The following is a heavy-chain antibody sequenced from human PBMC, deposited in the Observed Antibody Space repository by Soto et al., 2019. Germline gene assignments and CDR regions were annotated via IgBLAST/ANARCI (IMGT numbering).Heavy chain of an antibody. D-gene: IGHD5-18*01. Sequence: PGGSLRVSCAASGFTFSSYGMHWVRQAPGKRLEWVAVIWYDGSNKYYADSVKGRFTISRDNSKNTLYLQMNSLRAEDTAVYYCARDSLDTAMVQNFDYWGQGTLVTVSS. J-gene: IGHJ4*02. V-gene: IGHV3-33*01. CDR2: IWYDGSNK. CDR3: ARDSLDTAMVQNFDY. CDR1: GFTFSSYG.